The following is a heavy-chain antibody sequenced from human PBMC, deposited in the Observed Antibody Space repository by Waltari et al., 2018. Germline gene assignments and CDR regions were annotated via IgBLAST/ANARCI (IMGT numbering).Heavy chain of an antibody. CDR2: LYFSDTT. Sequence: QVQLQESGPGLLKPSETLSLTSIVSVDSLGEYHWSWIRQTAGNGLEWIGRLYFSDTTNYNPPLKSRVTISLDRAKNEISLRLTSVTAADTALYFCARERTYGQYPDWGQGMLVTVSS. CDR3: ARERTYGQYPD. D-gene: IGHD4-17*01. V-gene: IGHV4-4*07. CDR1: VDSLGEYH. J-gene: IGHJ4*02.